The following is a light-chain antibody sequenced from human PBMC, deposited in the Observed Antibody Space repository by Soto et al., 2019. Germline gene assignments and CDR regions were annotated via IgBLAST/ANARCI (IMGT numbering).Light chain of an antibody. Sequence: EIVLTQSPATLSLSPGERATLSCRASQSVGSYLAWYQQKPGQPPRLLIYDASNRATGIPARFSGSGSGTDFTLTISSLEPADFAVYYCQQRSNWPPITFGQGTRLEIK. CDR2: DAS. CDR1: QSVGSY. V-gene: IGKV3-11*01. CDR3: QQRSNWPPIT. J-gene: IGKJ5*01.